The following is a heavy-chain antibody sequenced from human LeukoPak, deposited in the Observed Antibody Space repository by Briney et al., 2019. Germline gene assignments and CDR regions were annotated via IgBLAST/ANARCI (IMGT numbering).Heavy chain of an antibody. V-gene: IGHV4-59*01. CDR1: GGSISIYY. J-gene: IGHJ4*02. CDR2: IYYTGTT. CDR3: ARGEDFERYYLAY. Sequence: PSETLSLTCSVSGGSISIYYWTWIRQIPGKGLEWIGYIYYTGTTNYNPLFESRATISVDTSKNQFSLKLTSVTAADTAVYFCARGEDFERYYLAYWGQGTLVTVSS. D-gene: IGHD3-9*01.